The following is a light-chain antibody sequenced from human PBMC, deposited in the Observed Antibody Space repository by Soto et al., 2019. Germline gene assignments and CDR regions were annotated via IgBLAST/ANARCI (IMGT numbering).Light chain of an antibody. J-gene: IGLJ1*01. CDR2: EVS. CDR3: SSYAARKIFV. V-gene: IGLV2-8*01. CDR1: SSDVGGYNY. Sequence: QSVLAQPPSASGSPGQSVTISCTGTSSDVGGYNYVSWYQQHPGKAPKLMIYEVSKRPSGVPDRFSGSKSGNTASLTVAGLKAEDEAVYSCSSYAARKIFVFGTGTKVT.